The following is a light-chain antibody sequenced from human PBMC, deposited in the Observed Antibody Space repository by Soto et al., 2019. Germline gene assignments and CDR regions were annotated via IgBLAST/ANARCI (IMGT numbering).Light chain of an antibody. CDR1: ISDVDDYNY. CDR3: CSYGGTFYV. CDR2: DVS. V-gene: IGLV2-11*01. J-gene: IGLJ1*01. Sequence: QSSLTHPRSVSRSPGDSFTISFTGNISDVDDYNYVSWFQQHPGKAPKLMIYDVSGRHSGVPDSFSGSKSGKTASLTISGLQAEDEADYYCCSYGGTFYVFGTGTKVTV.